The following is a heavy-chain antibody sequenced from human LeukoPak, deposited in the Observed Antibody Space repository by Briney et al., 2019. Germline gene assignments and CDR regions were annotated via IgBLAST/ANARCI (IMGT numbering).Heavy chain of an antibody. Sequence: GSLRLSCAASGFTFSSYWMSWVRQAPGKGLEWVANIKQDGSEKYYVDSVKGRFTISRDNAKNLLYLQMNSLRAEDTAVYYCARLLWFGRPPYFDPWGQGTLVTVSS. D-gene: IGHD3-10*01. J-gene: IGHJ5*02. CDR1: GFTFSSYW. CDR3: ARLLWFGRPPYFDP. CDR2: IKQDGSEK. V-gene: IGHV3-7*01.